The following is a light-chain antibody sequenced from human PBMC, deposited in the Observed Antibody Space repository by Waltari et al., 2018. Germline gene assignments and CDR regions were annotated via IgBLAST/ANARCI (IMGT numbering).Light chain of an antibody. CDR1: SRDVGGYNY. CDR2: DVS. J-gene: IGLJ1*01. Sequence: QSALTQPASVSGSPGQSITIPCPGTSRDVGGYNYVSWYQQHPGRAPKLMISDVSYRPSGVSNRFSGSKSGNTASLTISGLQTEDEADYYCNSYSSSSTYVFGTGTTVTVL. CDR3: NSYSSSSTYV. V-gene: IGLV2-14*03.